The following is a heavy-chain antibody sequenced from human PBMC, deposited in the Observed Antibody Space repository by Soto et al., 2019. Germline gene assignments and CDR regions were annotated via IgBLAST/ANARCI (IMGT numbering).Heavy chain of an antibody. D-gene: IGHD3-16*01. Sequence: QVLLQESGPGLVKPSQTLSLTCTVSGGSISSGGYYWSWIRQHPGKGLEWIGYIFSRGGTFYNPSLESRVTISIDTSKSQFSLKLTSVTAADTAVYYCARSVPGYYGPECFDLWGQGTLVTVSS. CDR3: ARSVPGYYGPECFDL. J-gene: IGHJ4*02. CDR1: GGSISSGGYY. V-gene: IGHV4-31*03. CDR2: IFSRGGT.